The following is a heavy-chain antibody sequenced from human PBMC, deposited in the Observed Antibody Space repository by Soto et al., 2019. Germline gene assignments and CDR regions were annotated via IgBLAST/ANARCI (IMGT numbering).Heavy chain of an antibody. J-gene: IGHJ5*02. CDR3: ARETHHFANNWFDP. CDR2: ILPLFGTA. Sequence: SVKVSCKASGGTFSTYVISWVRQAPGQGLEWMGGILPLFGTANYAQKFQGRVTITADTSTTTAYMELSSLTSEDTAVYYCARETHHFANNWFDPWGQGTLVTVSS. CDR1: GGTFSTYV. D-gene: IGHD3-3*02. V-gene: IGHV1-69*06.